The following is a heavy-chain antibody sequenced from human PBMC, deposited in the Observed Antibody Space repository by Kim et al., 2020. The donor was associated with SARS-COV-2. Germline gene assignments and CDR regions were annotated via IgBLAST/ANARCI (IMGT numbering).Heavy chain of an antibody. CDR3: ATLIIQQGTLGIDY. J-gene: IGHJ4*02. V-gene: IGHV1-24*01. Sequence: AQKFQGRVTMTEDTSTDTAYMELSSLRSEDTAVYYCATLIIQQGTLGIDYWGQGTLVTVSS. D-gene: IGHD1-1*01.